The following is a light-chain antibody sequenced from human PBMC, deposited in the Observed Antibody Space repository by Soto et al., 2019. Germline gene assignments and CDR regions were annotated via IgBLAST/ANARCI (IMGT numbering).Light chain of an antibody. CDR2: DAY. J-gene: IGKJ1*01. CDR3: QQYNSYPQT. CDR1: QSISSW. Sequence: DIQMTQSPSTLSASVGDRVTITCRASQSISSWLAWYQQKPGKAPKVLIYDAYSLESGVPSRFSGSGSGTEFTVTISSLQPDDFATYYCQQYNSYPQTFGQGTKVEIK. V-gene: IGKV1-5*01.